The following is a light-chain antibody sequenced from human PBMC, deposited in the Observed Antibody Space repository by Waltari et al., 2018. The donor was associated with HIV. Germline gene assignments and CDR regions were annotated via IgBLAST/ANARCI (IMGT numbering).Light chain of an antibody. J-gene: IGKJ1*01. CDR2: KAS. Sequence: DIQMTQSPSTLSASVGDRFTITCRASQSVSGWLAWYQQKPGEAPKLLIYKASSLEGGVPSRFSGSGSGTEFTLTISSLQPDDFATYFCQQYYSYWTFGQGTKVEI. CDR3: QQYYSYWT. V-gene: IGKV1-5*03. CDR1: QSVSGW.